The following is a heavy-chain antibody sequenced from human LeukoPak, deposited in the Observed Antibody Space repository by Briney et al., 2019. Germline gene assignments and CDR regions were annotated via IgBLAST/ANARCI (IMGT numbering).Heavy chain of an antibody. D-gene: IGHD3-3*01. CDR3: ARGDYDFWSGYSTCFDY. J-gene: IGHJ4*02. CDR2: INHSGST. CDR1: GGSFSGYY. Sequence: PSETLSLTCAVYGGSFSGYYWSWIRQPPGKGLEWIGEINHSGSTDYNPSLKSRVTISLDTSKNQFSLKLSSVTAADTAVYYCARGDYDFWSGYSTCFDYWGQGTLVTVSS. V-gene: IGHV4-34*01.